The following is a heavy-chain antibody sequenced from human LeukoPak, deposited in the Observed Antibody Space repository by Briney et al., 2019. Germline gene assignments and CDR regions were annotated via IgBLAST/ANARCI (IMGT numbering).Heavy chain of an antibody. CDR1: GFTFSSYW. V-gene: IGHV3-74*01. D-gene: IGHD3-22*01. CDR2: INCDGSNT. CDR3: ASYDSSGYYYFDY. J-gene: IGHJ4*02. Sequence: PGGSLRLSCAASGFTFSSYWMHWVRQAPGKGLVWVSRINCDGSNTSYADPGKGPITISRDNAKNNLYLQMNSLRAEDTAVYYCASYDSSGYYYFDYWGQGTLVTVSS.